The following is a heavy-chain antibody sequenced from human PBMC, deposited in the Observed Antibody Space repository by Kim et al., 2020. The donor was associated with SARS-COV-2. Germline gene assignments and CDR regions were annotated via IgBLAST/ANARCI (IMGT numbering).Heavy chain of an antibody. V-gene: IGHV3-23*01. D-gene: IGHD5-12*01. CDR3: VKGAWLDY. CDR2: DGSA. J-gene: IGHJ4*02. Sequence: DGSAYDAESVKGRFTGSRDSARNTLYLQMNSLGVDDTAVYYCVKGAWLDYWGPGTLVTVSS.